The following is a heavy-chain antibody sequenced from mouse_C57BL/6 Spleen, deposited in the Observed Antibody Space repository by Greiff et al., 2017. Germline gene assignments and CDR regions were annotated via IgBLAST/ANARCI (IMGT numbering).Heavy chain of an antibody. J-gene: IGHJ1*03. CDR1: GFTFTDYY. V-gene: IGHV7-3*01. CDR2: IRNKANGYTT. D-gene: IGHD1-1*01. Sequence: EVKLVESGGGLVQPGGSLSLSCAASGFTFTDYYMSWVRQPPGKALEWLGFIRNKANGYTTEYSASVKGRFTISRDNSQSILYLQMNALRAEDSATYYCARLYYYGSSYGYFDVWGTGTTVTVSS. CDR3: ARLYYYGSSYGYFDV.